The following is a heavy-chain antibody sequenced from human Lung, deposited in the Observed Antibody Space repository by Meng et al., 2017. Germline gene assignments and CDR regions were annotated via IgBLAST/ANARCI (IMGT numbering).Heavy chain of an antibody. CDR2: INHSGST. V-gene: IGHV4-34*01. J-gene: IGHJ4*02. CDR3: ARGEREPDY. Sequence: QVQLQQLGAGLLKPSEALSPTAAVYGGSFSGSYWSWIRQPPGKGLEWIGEINHSGSTNYNPSLKSRVTISVDTSKNHFSLKLNSVTAADTAVFYCARGEREPDYWGQGTLATVSS. CDR1: GGSFSGSY. D-gene: IGHD1-14*01.